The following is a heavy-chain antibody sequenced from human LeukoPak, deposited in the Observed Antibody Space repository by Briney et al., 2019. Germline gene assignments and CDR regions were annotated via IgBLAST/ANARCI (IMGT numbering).Heavy chain of an antibody. CDR2: IKQDGSEK. V-gene: IGHV3-7*03. CDR1: GFTFSSYW. CDR3: ARDPRPCDY. J-gene: IGHJ4*02. Sequence: GGSLRLSCAASGFTFSSYWMSWVRQAPGKGLEWVANIKQDGSEKYYVDSVKGRFTISRDNAKNLVYLEMNSLRTEDTAIYYCARDPRPCDYWGQGTLVTVSS. D-gene: IGHD5-12*01.